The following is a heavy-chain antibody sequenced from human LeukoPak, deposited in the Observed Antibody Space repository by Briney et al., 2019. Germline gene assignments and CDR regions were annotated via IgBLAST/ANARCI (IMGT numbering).Heavy chain of an antibody. D-gene: IGHD3-22*01. Sequence: PGGSLRLSCTASGFTFSDYGMHWVRQPPGKGLERVAIIWYDGSNKTYEDSVKGRFTISRDNSKNTLYLQMNSLRAEDTAVYYCARGVDYYENSGTIDYWGQGTLVTVSS. J-gene: IGHJ4*02. V-gene: IGHV3-33*01. CDR2: IWYDGSNK. CDR1: GFTFSDYG. CDR3: ARGVDYYENSGTIDY.